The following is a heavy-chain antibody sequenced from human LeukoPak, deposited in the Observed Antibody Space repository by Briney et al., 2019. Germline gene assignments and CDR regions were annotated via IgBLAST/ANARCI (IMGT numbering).Heavy chain of an antibody. CDR3: ARGGYNDRSGYCEIFDY. J-gene: IGHJ4*02. Sequence: SETLSLTCTVSGGSISNYYWSWIRQPPGKGLEWIGYIYYSGSTNYNPSLESRVAISVDTSKNQFSLRLSSVTAADTAVYYCARGGYNDRSGYCEIFDYWGQGSLVTVSS. CDR2: IYYSGST. CDR1: GGSISNYY. D-gene: IGHD3-22*01. V-gene: IGHV4-59*01.